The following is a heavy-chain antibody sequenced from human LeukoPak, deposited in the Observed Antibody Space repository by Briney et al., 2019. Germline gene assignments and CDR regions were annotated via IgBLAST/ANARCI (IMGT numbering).Heavy chain of an antibody. CDR1: GYTFTSYG. V-gene: IGHV1-18*01. Sequence: GASVKVSCKASGYTFTSYGISWVRQAPGQGLEWMGWISAYNGNTNYAQKLQGRVTMTTDTSTSTAYMELRSLRSDDTAVYYCARDPPYSSSWRNYYYGMDVWGQGTTVTVSS. CDR3: ARDPPYSSSWRNYYYGMDV. CDR2: ISAYNGNT. D-gene: IGHD6-13*01. J-gene: IGHJ6*02.